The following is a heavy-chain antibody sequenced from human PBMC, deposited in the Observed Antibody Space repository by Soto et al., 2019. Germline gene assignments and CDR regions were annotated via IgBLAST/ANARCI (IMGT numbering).Heavy chain of an antibody. V-gene: IGHV5-51*01. D-gene: IGHD6-19*01. CDR1: GYSFTTYW. CDR2: MFPGDSDT. Sequence: PGESLKISCKGSGYSFTTYWIGWVRQLPGQGLEWMGVMFPGDSDTRYSPSFQGQVTMSADPSTNTAYLEWSSLKAADSAMYYCPRVHDSSLGTMEVWGQGTTVTVSS. J-gene: IGHJ6*02. CDR3: PRVHDSSLGTMEV.